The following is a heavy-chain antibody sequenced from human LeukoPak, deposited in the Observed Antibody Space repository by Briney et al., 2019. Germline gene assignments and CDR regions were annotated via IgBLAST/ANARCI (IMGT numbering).Heavy chain of an antibody. V-gene: IGHV1-46*01. CDR2: INPSGGST. Sequence: ASVKVSCKASGYTFTSYYMYWVRQAPGQGLEWMGIINPSGGSTSYAQKFQGRVTMTRDTSTSTVYMELSSLRSEDTAVYYCARDRVTHLEWGDDDAFGIWGQGTMVTVSS. J-gene: IGHJ3*02. CDR3: ARDRVTHLEWGDDDAFGI. CDR1: GYTFTSYY. D-gene: IGHD3-3*01.